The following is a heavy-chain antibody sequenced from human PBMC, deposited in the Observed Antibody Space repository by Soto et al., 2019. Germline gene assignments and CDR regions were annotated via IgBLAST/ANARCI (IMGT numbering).Heavy chain of an antibody. J-gene: IGHJ4*02. CDR1: GFTFSRYA. Sequence: EVQLLESGGGLVQPGGSLRLSCVASGFTFSRYALTWVRQAPGRGLEWVSSITGSGAGTDYADSVRGRFTISRDNSENTLYLQMNSLRAEYTALYYCARDPNGDYVGAFDDWGQGTLVTVSS. V-gene: IGHV3-23*01. CDR2: ITGSGAGT. D-gene: IGHD4-17*01. CDR3: ARDPNGDYVGAFDD.